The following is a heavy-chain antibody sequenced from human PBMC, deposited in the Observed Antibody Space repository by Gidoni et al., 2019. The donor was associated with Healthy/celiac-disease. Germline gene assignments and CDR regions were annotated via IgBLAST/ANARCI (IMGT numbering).Heavy chain of an antibody. J-gene: IGHJ3*02. CDR3: APTPNWEDAFDI. CDR2: IYHSGST. V-gene: IGHV4-38-2*02. CDR1: GSSISSGYH. Sequence: QVQLQESGPGLVKPSETLSLTCTVSGSSISSGYHWGWIRQRPGKGLEWIGSIYHSGSTYYNPSLKSRVTISVDTSKNQFSLKLSSVTAADTAVYYCAPTPNWEDAFDIWGQGTMVTVSS. D-gene: IGHD7-27*01.